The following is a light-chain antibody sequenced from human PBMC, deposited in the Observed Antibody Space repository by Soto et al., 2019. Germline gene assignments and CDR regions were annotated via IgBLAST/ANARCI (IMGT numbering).Light chain of an antibody. Sequence: QSVLTQPASGSGYPGQSITISCTGTSSDVGSYNLVSWYQQHPGKAPKLMIYEVSKRPSGVSNRFSGSKSGNTASLTISGLQAEDEADYYCCSYAGSSTVVFGGGTKLTVL. V-gene: IGLV2-23*02. CDR1: SSDVGSYNL. CDR3: CSYAGSSTVV. CDR2: EVS. J-gene: IGLJ2*01.